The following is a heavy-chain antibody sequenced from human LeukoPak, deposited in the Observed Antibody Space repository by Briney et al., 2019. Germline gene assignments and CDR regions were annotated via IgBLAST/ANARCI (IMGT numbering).Heavy chain of an antibody. CDR1: GFTVSSNY. CDR3: AKSHDNSGFVDFDY. J-gene: IGHJ4*02. D-gene: IGHD1-26*01. Sequence: PGGSLRLSCAASGFTVSSNYMSWVRQAPGKGLEWVSVIYSGGSTYYADSVRGRFTISRDNSKNTLYLQMNSLRVEDTAAYYCAKSHDNSGFVDFDYWGQGTLLTVSS. V-gene: IGHV3-53*01. CDR2: IYSGGST.